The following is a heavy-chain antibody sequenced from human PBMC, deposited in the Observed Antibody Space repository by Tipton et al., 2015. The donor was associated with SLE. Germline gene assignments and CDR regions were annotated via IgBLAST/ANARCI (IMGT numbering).Heavy chain of an antibody. CDR1: GFTFSSYG. Sequence: SLRLSCAASGFTFSSYGMHWVRQAPGKGLEWVAVIWYDGSNKYYADSVKGRFTISRDNSKNTLYLQMNSLRAEDTAVYYCARDGEWFGERDYYYDGMDVWGQGTTVTVSS. V-gene: IGHV3-33*01. J-gene: IGHJ6*02. D-gene: IGHD3-10*01. CDR2: IWYDGSNK. CDR3: ARDGEWFGERDYYYDGMDV.